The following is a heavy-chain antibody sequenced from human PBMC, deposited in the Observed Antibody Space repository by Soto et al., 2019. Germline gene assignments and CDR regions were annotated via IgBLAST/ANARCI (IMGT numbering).Heavy chain of an antibody. Sequence: QVQLQQWGAGLLKPSETLSLTCAVYGGSFSGYYWSWIRQPPGKGLEWIGEINHSGSTNYNPSLKSRVTISVDTSKNQFSLKLSSVTAADTAVYYCARAGSSGVTAASFDPWGQGTLVTVSS. CDR3: ARAGSSGVTAASFDP. V-gene: IGHV4-34*01. D-gene: IGHD2-15*01. CDR1: GGSFSGYY. CDR2: INHSGST. J-gene: IGHJ5*02.